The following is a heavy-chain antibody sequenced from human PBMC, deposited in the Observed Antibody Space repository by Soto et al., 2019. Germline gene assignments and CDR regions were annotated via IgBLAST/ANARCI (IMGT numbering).Heavy chain of an antibody. V-gene: IGHV3-74*01. Sequence: EVQLVESGGGLVQPGGSLRLSCAASGFSFTSYWMHWVRQAPGKGLEWISRISTDGTTIGFAASVRVRFTASRDNAKNTVYLQLNSLRVDDTAVYYCVRDRATFTLFDYWGQGTLVTVSS. CDR1: GFSFTSYW. D-gene: IGHD3-3*02. CDR3: VRDRATFTLFDY. J-gene: IGHJ4*02. CDR2: ISTDGTTI.